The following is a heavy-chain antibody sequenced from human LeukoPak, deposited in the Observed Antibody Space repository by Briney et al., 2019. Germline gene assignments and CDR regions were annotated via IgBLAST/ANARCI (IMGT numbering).Heavy chain of an antibody. CDR3: ARGGGYYGVDY. J-gene: IGHJ4*02. V-gene: IGHV3-48*01. CDR2: ISSSSSTI. D-gene: IGHD4-17*01. CDR1: GFTFSSYS. Sequence: GGSLRLSCAASGFTFSSYSMNWVRQAPGKGLEWVSYISSSSSTIYYADSVKGRFTISRDNAKNTLYLEMNSLRVEDTAVYFCARGGGYYGVDYWGQGTLVTVSS.